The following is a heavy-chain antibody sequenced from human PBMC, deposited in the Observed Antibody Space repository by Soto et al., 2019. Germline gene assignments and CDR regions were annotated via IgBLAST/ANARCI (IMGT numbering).Heavy chain of an antibody. J-gene: IGHJ5*02. CDR2: INHSGSA. CDR3: ARHQSHSSSYVDP. V-gene: IGHV4-39*01. CDR1: GDSITSNSYF. Sequence: PSETLSLTCTVSGDSITSNSYFWTWIRQTPGKGLQWIGQINHSGSASYNPSLKSRVTISVHTSNSQFSLELSSVTAADTAVYYCARHQSHSSSYVDPWGQGTLVTVSS. D-gene: IGHD6-13*01.